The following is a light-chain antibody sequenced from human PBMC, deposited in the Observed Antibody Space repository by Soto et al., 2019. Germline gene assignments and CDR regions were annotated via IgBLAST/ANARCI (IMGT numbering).Light chain of an antibody. CDR1: RSDVGGYNY. V-gene: IGLV2-14*01. J-gene: IGLJ2*01. CDR3: SSYTSSSTPVV. CDR2: EVS. Sequence: QSVLTQPASVSGSPGQSITMSCTGSRSDVGGYNYVSWYQHHPGKAPKLMIYEVSNRPSGVSNRFSGSKSGNTASLTISGLQAEDEADYYCSSYTSSSTPVVFGGGTKLTVL.